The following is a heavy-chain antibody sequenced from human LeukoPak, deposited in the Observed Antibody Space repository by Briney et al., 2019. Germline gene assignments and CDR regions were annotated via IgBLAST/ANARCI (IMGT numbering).Heavy chain of an antibody. Sequence: SVKVSCKASGGTFSSYAISWVRQAPGQGLEWMGGIIPIFGTANYAQKFQHRVTITADESTSTAYMELSSLRSENTAVYYCARAPTHSGYDPYYFDYWGEGTLVTVSS. CDR1: GGTFSSYA. V-gene: IGHV1-69*13. CDR3: ARAPTHSGYDPYYFDY. CDR2: IIPIFGTA. J-gene: IGHJ4*02. D-gene: IGHD5-12*01.